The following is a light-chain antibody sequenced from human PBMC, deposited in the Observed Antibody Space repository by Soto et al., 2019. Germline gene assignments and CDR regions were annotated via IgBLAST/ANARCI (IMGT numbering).Light chain of an antibody. Sequence: QSALIQPRSVSGSPGQSVTFSCTGTSGDIGAYNYVSWYQFHPGKAPKMIIYDVNKRPSGVPDRFSGSKSGNTASLTISWLQAEDEADYYCCSYAHTSRVFGGGTKVTVL. CDR2: DVN. V-gene: IGLV2-11*01. CDR1: SGDIGAYNY. J-gene: IGLJ3*02. CDR3: CSYAHTSRV.